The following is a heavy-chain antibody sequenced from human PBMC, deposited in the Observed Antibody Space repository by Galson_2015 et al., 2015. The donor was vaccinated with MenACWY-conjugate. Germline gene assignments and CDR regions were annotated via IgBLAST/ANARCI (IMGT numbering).Heavy chain of an antibody. V-gene: IGHV3-7*03. Sequence: SLRLSCAASGFTFRNYWMPWVRQTPGKGLAWVASIKKDESEKYYVDSVKGRFTISRDNAKNSLFLKMNSLRVEDTAVYSCARGYNGMDFWGQGTTVTASS. CDR3: ARGYNGMDF. CDR1: GFTFRNYW. CDR2: IKKDESEK. J-gene: IGHJ6*02.